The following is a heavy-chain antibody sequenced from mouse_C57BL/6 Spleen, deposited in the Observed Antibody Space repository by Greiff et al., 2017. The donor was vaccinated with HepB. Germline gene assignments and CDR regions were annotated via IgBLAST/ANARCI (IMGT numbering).Heavy chain of an antibody. CDR2: ISSGGDYI. J-gene: IGHJ3*01. Sequence: EVKLVESGEGLVKPGGSLKLSCAASGFTFSSYAMSWVRQTPEKRLEWVAYISSGGDYIYYADTVKGLFTISRDNARNTLYLQMSSLKSEDTAMYYCTRDGGLYYDYGFAYWGQGTLVTVSA. CDR1: GFTFSSYA. D-gene: IGHD2-4*01. CDR3: TRDGGLYYDYGFAY. V-gene: IGHV5-9-1*02.